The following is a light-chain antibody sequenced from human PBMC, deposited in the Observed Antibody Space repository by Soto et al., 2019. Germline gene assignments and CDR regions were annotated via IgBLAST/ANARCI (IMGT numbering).Light chain of an antibody. CDR1: SSNIGSNT. J-gene: IGLJ1*01. CDR3: SAWDNSLNGYV. CDR2: TAG. Sequence: QSVLTQPLSASASPGQRVTISCSGCSSNIGSNTVDWYKHPPGTAPIRLIFTAGQRPSGVPGRFAGSKSGTSSSLDISWLQSEDEGAYYCSAWDNSLNGYVFGPGTKVTGL. V-gene: IGLV1-44*01.